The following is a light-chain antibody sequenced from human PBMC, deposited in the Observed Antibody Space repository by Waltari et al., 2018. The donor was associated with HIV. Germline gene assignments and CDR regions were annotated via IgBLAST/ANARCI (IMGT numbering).Light chain of an antibody. CDR3: SSFTTSITVV. CDR2: DVS. CDR1: SSDVGNYTE. V-gene: IGLV2-18*02. J-gene: IGLJ2*01. Sequence: QSALTQPPSVSGSLGQSVTISCTATSSDVGNYTEVAWYQQSPGTAPKLMIYDVSNRPSGVPDRFSGSKSGNTASLTISGLQAEDEADYYCSSFTTSITVVFGGGTKLTVL.